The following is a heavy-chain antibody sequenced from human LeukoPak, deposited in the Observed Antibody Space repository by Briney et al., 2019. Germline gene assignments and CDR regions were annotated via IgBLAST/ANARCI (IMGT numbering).Heavy chain of an antibody. V-gene: IGHV4-39*07. J-gene: IGHJ4*02. CDR2: IYYSGST. Sequence: PSETLSLTCTVSGGPISIYYWGWIRQPPGKGLEWIGSIYYSGSTYYNPSLKSRVTISVDTSRNQFSLKLSSVTAADTAVYYCARGYSSAWYPWDWGQGTLVTVSS. CDR1: GGPISIYY. CDR3: ARGYSSAWYPWD. D-gene: IGHD6-19*01.